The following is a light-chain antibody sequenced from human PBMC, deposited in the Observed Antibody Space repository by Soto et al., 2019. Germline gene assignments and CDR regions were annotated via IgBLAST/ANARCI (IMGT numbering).Light chain of an antibody. CDR2: GAS. CDR3: QQYNNWPPGRT. V-gene: IGKV3-15*01. Sequence: EIVMTQSPATLSVSPGERATLSCRASQSVSSNLAWYQQKHGQAPRLLIYGASTRATGIPARFSGSGSGTEFTLTISSLQSEDFAVYYCQQYNNWPPGRTFGQGTKVEIK. CDR1: QSVSSN. J-gene: IGKJ1*01.